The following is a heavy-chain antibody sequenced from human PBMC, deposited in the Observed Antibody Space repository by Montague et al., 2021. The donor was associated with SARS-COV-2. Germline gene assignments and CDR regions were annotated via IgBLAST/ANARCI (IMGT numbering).Heavy chain of an antibody. D-gene: IGHD5-12*01. CDR3: HRLQYCGNEDGFDI. CDR1: SGSINSSDYY. V-gene: IGHV4-30-4*08. Sequence: TLSLTCSVSSGSINSSDYYWSQIRQPPGKGLEWIGYIYYTGSAYYNPYLESRITISLHTSKNQFSLKLTSVSDADTAVYYCHRLQYCGNEDGFDIWGQGTMVTVSS. J-gene: IGHJ3*02. CDR2: IYYTGSA.